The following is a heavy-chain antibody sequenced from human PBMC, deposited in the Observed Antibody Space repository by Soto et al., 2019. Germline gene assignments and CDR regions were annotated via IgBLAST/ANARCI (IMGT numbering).Heavy chain of an antibody. D-gene: IGHD2-21*02. Sequence: PGGSLRLSCAASGFTFSNYWMHWVRQVPGKGLVWVSRISGDGSTRSYTDSVKGRFTISKDNANNMLYLQMNSLTAEDTALYYCARAKSNDFAIDYWGQGTLVTVSS. CDR1: GFTFSNYW. CDR2: ISGDGSTR. V-gene: IGHV3-74*01. CDR3: ARAKSNDFAIDY. J-gene: IGHJ4*02.